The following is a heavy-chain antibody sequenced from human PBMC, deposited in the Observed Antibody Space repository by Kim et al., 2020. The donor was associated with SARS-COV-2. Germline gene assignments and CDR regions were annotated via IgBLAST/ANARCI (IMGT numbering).Heavy chain of an antibody. CDR2: IWYDGSNK. D-gene: IGHD3-3*01. J-gene: IGHJ6*03. V-gene: IGHV3-33*01. CDR3: ARDGSVRIFGVVINYYYMDV. CDR1: GFTFSSYG. Sequence: GGSLRLSCAASGFTFSSYGMHWVRQAPGKGLEWVAVIWYDGSNKYYADSVKGRFTISRDNSKNTLYLQMNSLRAEDTAVYYCARDGSVRIFGVVINYYYMDVWGKGTTVIVSS.